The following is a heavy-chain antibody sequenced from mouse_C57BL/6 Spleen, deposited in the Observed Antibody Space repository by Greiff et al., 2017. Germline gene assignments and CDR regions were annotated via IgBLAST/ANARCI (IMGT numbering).Heavy chain of an antibody. V-gene: IGHV1-64*01. J-gene: IGHJ2*01. Sequence: QVQLQQSGAELVKPGASVKLSCKASGYTFTSYWMHWVKQRPGQGLEWIGMIHPNSGSTNYNEKFKNKATLTVDKSSSTAYMQLSSLTSEDSAVYYCARGGFITTVVAYYFDYWGQGTTLTVSS. CDR2: IHPNSGST. CDR1: GYTFTSYW. CDR3: ARGGFITTVVAYYFDY. D-gene: IGHD1-1*01.